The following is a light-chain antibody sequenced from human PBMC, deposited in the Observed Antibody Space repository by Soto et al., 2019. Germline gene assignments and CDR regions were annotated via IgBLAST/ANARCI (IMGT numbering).Light chain of an antibody. CDR1: QTVSSK. V-gene: IGKV3-15*01. J-gene: IGKJ4*01. Sequence: EIVMTQSPATLSVSVGERATLSCRASQTVSSKLAWYQQKPGQAPRLLIYGASTRATGIPARFTGSGSGTEFPLTISSLQSEDFAVYYCQQYNDWPPQLTFGGGTKVEFK. CDR2: GAS. CDR3: QQYNDWPPQLT.